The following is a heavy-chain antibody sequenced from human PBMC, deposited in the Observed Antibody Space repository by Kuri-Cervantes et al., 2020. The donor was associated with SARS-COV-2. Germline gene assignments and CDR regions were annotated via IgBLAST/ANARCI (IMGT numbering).Heavy chain of an antibody. J-gene: IGHJ4*02. V-gene: IGHV3-21*01. Sequence: GGSLRLSCAASGFTFSSYSMNWVRQAPGKGLEWVSSISSSSSYIYYADSVKGRFTISRDNAKNSLYLQMNSLRAEDTAVYYCTRDSHYYDFWSGLLDYWGQGTLVTVSS. CDR3: TRDSHYYDFWSGLLDY. CDR1: GFTFSSYS. CDR2: ISSSSSYI. D-gene: IGHD3-3*01.